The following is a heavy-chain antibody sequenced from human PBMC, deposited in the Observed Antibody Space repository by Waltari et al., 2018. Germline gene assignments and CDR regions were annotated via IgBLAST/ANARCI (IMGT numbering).Heavy chain of an antibody. CDR2: INAGNGNT. V-gene: IGHV1-3*01. J-gene: IGHJ3*02. Sequence: QVQLVQSGAEVKKPGASVKVSCKASGYTFPSYAMHWVRQATGQRLEWMGWINAGNGNTKYSQKFQGRVTITRDTSASTAYMELSSLRSEDTAVYYCARVEGAAGLDIWGQGTMVTVSS. CDR3: ARVEGAAGLDI. D-gene: IGHD3-16*01. CDR1: GYTFPSYA.